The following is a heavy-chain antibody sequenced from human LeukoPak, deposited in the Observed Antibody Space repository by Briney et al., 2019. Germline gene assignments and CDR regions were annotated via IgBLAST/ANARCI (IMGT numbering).Heavy chain of an antibody. Sequence: SETLSLTCTVSGGSISSYYWSWIRQPPGKGLEWIGEINHSGSTNYNPSLKSRVTISVDTSKNQFSLKLSSVTAADTAVYYCARARAQLLNNWFDPWGQGTLVTVSS. CDR3: ARARAQLLNNWFDP. CDR1: GGSISSYY. J-gene: IGHJ5*02. D-gene: IGHD2-2*01. V-gene: IGHV4-34*01. CDR2: INHSGST.